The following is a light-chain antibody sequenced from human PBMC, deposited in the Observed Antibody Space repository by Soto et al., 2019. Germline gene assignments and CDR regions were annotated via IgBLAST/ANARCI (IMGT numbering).Light chain of an antibody. CDR2: AAS. CDR3: QQLNSYPIT. V-gene: IGKV1-9*01. J-gene: IGKJ5*01. CDR1: QGISSY. Sequence: IHLNQSPPSLPASVRDRVTITSRASQGISSYLAWYQQKPGKAPKLLIYAASTLQSGVPSRFSGSGSATDFTLTISSLQPEDFATYYCQQLNSYPITFGQGTRLEIK.